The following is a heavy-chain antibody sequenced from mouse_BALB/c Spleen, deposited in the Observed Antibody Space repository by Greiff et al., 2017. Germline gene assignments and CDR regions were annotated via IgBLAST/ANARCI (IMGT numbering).Heavy chain of an antibody. CDR2: IYPGNVNT. CDR1: GYTFTSYY. CDR3: ARGGNGYDYYAMDY. V-gene: IGHV1S56*01. Sequence: VQLQQSGPELVKPGASVRISCKASGYTFTSYYIHWVKQRPGQGLEWIGWIYPGNVNTKYNEKFKGKATLTADKSSSTAYMQLSSLTSEDSAVYFCARGGNGYDYYAMDYWGQGTSVTVSS. D-gene: IGHD2-2*01. J-gene: IGHJ4*01.